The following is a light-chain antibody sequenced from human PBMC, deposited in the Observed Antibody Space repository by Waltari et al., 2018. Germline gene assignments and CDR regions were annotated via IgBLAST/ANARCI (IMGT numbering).Light chain of an antibody. CDR2: EAS. CDR1: RSISTW. CDR3: QQYGSYPLT. Sequence: DIQMTQSPSTLSASVGDRVTITCRAIRSISTWLAWYQQRPGKAPKVLISEASNLESGVPSRFSGSGSGTEFTLTITSLQPDDFATYYCQQYGSYPLTFGGGTKVEIQ. V-gene: IGKV1-5*03. J-gene: IGKJ4*01.